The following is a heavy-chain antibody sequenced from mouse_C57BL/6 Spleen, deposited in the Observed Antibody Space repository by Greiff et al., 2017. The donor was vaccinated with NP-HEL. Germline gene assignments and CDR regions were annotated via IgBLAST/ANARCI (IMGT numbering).Heavy chain of an antibody. V-gene: IGHV1-55*01. CDR2: IYPGSGST. CDR3: ARRGYDVPRFDY. CDR1: GYTFTSYW. Sequence: QVQLQQPGAELVKPGASVKMSCKASGYTFTSYWITWVKQRPGQGLEWIGDIYPGSGSTNYNEKFKSKATLTVDTSSSTAYMQLSSLTSEDSAVYYCARRGYDVPRFDYWGQGTTLTVSS. J-gene: IGHJ2*01. D-gene: IGHD2-2*01.